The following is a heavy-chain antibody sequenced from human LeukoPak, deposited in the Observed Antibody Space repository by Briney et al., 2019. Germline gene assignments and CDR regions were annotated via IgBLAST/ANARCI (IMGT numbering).Heavy chain of an antibody. Sequence: SETLSLTCTVSGGSISSSSYYWGWIRQPPGKGLEWIGSIYYSGSTYYNPSLKSRVTISVDTSKNQFSLKLSSVTAADTAVYYCAREGGPRIAAAGSLAWFDPWGQGTLVTVSS. V-gene: IGHV4-39*07. CDR3: AREGGPRIAAAGSLAWFDP. D-gene: IGHD6-13*01. J-gene: IGHJ5*02. CDR1: GGSISSSSYY. CDR2: IYYSGST.